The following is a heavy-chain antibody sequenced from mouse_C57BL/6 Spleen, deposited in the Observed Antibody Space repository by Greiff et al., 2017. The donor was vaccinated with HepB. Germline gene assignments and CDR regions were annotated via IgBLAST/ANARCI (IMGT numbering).Heavy chain of an antibody. D-gene: IGHD3-1*01. CDR2: INPSSGYT. CDR1: GYTFTSYT. CDR3: ARKSTRACD. V-gene: IGHV1-4*01. Sequence: QVQLKESGADLVKPGASVKMSCKASGYTFTSYTMHWVKQRPGQGLEWIGYINPSSGYTKYNQKFKDKATLTADKSSSTADMQLSSLTSEDSAVYYGARKSTRACDWGQGTTLTGSS. J-gene: IGHJ2*01.